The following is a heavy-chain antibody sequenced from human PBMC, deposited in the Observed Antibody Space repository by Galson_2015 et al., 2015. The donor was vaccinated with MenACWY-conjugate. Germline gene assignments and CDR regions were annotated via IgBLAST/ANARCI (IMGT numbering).Heavy chain of an antibody. CDR2: IWYDGSNK. CDR1: GFTFSSHG. D-gene: IGHD2/OR15-2a*01. V-gene: IGHV3-33*01. J-gene: IGHJ4*02. CDR3: VRDRSMAYFDY. Sequence: SLRLSCAASGFTFSSHGMHWVRQAPGKGLEWVAVIWYDGSNKYYADSVKGRFTFTRDNSRNTLFLKMNSLRAEDTAVYYCVRDRSMAYFDYWGQGALVIVSS.